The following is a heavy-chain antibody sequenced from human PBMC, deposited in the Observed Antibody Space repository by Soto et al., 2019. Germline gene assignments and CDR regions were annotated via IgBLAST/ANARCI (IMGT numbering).Heavy chain of an antibody. D-gene: IGHD3-10*01. CDR2: IGTAGDT. J-gene: IGHJ5*02. V-gene: IGHV3-13*01. CDR3: ARAPRITMVRGVIIKVPWFDP. CDR1: GFTFSSYD. Sequence: GGSLRLSCAASGFTFSSYDMHWVRQATGKGLEWVSAIGTAGDTYYPGSVKGRFTISRENAKNSLYLQMNSLRAEDTAVYYCARAPRITMVRGVIIKVPWFDPWGQGTLVTVSS.